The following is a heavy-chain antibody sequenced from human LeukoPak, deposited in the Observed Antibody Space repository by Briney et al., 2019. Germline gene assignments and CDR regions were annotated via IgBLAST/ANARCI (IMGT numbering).Heavy chain of an antibody. CDR3: ARGVRWLQLSYFDY. Sequence: SEVLSLTCPVSSGSISNGVYYWSWIRQHPGKGLEGIGYIYYSGSTYYNPSPKSRVTISVDASKNQFSLKLSSVTAADTAVYYCARGVRWLQLSYFDYWGQGTLVTVSS. CDR2: IYYSGST. CDR1: SGSISNGVYY. D-gene: IGHD5-24*01. V-gene: IGHV4-31*03. J-gene: IGHJ4*02.